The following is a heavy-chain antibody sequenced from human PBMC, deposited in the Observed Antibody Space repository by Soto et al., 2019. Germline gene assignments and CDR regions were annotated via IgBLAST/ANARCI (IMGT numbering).Heavy chain of an antibody. J-gene: IGHJ6*02. CDR1: GFSLTTVGLG. D-gene: IGHD2-21*01. V-gene: IGHV2-5*01. CDR3: IYRRASWDYHGLDV. Sequence: SGPALVNPTQTLTLTCTFSGFSLTTVGLGVGWIRQPPGRSLEWLAVIYWNDDRRRSPSLENRLTITKDTSKNQVVLTMTNMDPVDTATYYCIYRRASWDYHGLDVWGQGTPVTVSS. CDR2: IYWNDDR.